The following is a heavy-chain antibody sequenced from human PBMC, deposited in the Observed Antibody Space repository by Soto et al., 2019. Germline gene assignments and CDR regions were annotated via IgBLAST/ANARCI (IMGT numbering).Heavy chain of an antibody. CDR3: TTDRGTIYYGSAFDAFDI. J-gene: IGHJ3*02. V-gene: IGHV3-15*01. CDR2: IKSKTDGGTT. Sequence: GGSLRLSCAASGFTFSNAWMSWVRQAPGKGLEWVGRIKSKTDGGTTDYAAPVKGRFTISRDDSKNTLYLQMNSLKTEDTAVYYCTTDRGTIYYGSAFDAFDIWGQGTMVTVSS. CDR1: GFTFSNAW. D-gene: IGHD3-10*01.